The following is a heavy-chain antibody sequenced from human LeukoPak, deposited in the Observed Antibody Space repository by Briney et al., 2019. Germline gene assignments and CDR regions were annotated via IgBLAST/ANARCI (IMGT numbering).Heavy chain of an antibody. D-gene: IGHD2-2*01. V-gene: IGHV4-59*01. CDR2: IYYSGST. Sequence: SETLSLTCTVSGGSISSYYWSWIRQPPGRGLEWIGYIYYSGSTNYNPSLKSRVTISVDTSKNQFSLKLSSVTAADTAVYYCARSRDIVVVPAASREGYYFDYWGQGTLVTVSS. CDR3: ARSRDIVVVPAASREGYYFDY. CDR1: GGSISSYY. J-gene: IGHJ4*02.